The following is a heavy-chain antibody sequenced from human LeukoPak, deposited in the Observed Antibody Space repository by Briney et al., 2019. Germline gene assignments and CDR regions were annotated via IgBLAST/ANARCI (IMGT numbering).Heavy chain of an antibody. CDR1: GYSISSSNW. CDR2: ICSSGST. J-gene: IGHJ5*02. D-gene: IGHD2-2*01. Sequence: PSETLSLTCAVSGYSISSSNWWGWIRQPPGKGLEWIGYICSSGSTNYNPSLKSRVTMSVDTSKNQFSLKLSSVTAADTAVYYCARATLMPKVDPWGQGTLVTVSS. V-gene: IGHV4-28*03. CDR3: ARATLMPKVDP.